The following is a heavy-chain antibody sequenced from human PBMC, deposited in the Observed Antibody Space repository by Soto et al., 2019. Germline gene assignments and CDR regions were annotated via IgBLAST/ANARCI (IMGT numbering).Heavy chain of an antibody. J-gene: IGHJ6*02. CDR3: ARARRRSDGYSSGWYSNYYGMDV. Sequence: GSLRLSCAASGFTFSSYDMHWVRQATGKGLEWVSAIGTAGDTYYPGSVKGRFTISRENAKNSLYPQMNSLRAGDTAVYYCARARRRSDGYSSGWYSNYYGMDVWGQGTTVTAP. CDR1: GFTFSSYD. D-gene: IGHD6-19*01. V-gene: IGHV3-13*01. CDR2: IGTAGDT.